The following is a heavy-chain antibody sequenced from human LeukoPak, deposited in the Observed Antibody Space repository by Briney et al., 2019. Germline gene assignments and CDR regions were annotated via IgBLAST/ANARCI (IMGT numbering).Heavy chain of an antibody. J-gene: IGHJ4*02. CDR1: GFTFSTYP. CDR2: ISGSVGST. Sequence: GGSLRLSCAASGFTFSTYPMSWVRQAPGKGLEWVSAISGSVGSTSYADSVKGRFTISRDNSKNTLYLQMNSLRVDDTAVYYCARSQEDDSSGYYYSILDYWGQGTLVTVSS. CDR3: ARSQEDDSSGYYYSILDY. D-gene: IGHD3-22*01. V-gene: IGHV3-23*01.